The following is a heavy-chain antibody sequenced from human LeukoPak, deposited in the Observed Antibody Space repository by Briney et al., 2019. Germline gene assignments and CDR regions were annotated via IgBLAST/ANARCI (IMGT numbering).Heavy chain of an antibody. J-gene: IGHJ3*02. CDR1: GCTFSSYA. CDR3: ARGYYYDSSGYSDDAFDI. Sequence: SVKVSCKASGCTFSSYAISWVRPPPGQGLEWMGGIIPIFGTANYAQKFQGRVTITTDESTSTAYMELSSLRSEDTAGYYCARGYYYDSSGYSDDAFDIWGQGTMVTVSS. D-gene: IGHD3-22*01. V-gene: IGHV1-69*05. CDR2: IIPIFGTA.